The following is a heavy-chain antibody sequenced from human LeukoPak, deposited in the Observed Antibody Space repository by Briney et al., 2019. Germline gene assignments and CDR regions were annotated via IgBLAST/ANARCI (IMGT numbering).Heavy chain of an antibody. CDR2: ISGSGGST. Sequence: GGSLRLSCAASGFTFSSYSMNWVRQAPGKGLEWVSAISGSGGSTYYADSVKGRFTISRDNSKNTLYLQMNSLRAEDTAVYYCATLRFLEWSPFDYWGQGTLVTVSS. CDR1: GFTFSSYS. V-gene: IGHV3-23*01. CDR3: ATLRFLEWSPFDY. D-gene: IGHD3-3*01. J-gene: IGHJ4*02.